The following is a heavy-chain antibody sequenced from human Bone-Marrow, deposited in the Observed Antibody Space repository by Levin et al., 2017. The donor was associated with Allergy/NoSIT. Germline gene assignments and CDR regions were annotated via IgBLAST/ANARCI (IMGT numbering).Heavy chain of an antibody. CDR2: ITVISDV. J-gene: IGHJ4*02. Sequence: GESLKISCAASGFTFSSYGIHWVRQAPGKGLEWVSSITVISDVYYADSVKGRFTISRDNAKNSLYLQMDSLRAEDTALYYCARDRGDYRLYYFDSWGQGTLVTVSS. CDR3: ARDRGDYRLYYFDS. V-gene: IGHV3-21*01. CDR1: GFTFSSYG. D-gene: IGHD4-17*01.